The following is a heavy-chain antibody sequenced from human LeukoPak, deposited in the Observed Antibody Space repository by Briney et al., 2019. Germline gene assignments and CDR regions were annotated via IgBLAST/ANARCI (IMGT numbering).Heavy chain of an antibody. CDR2: VYYGGST. J-gene: IGHJ4*02. CDR1: GGPISTSNYL. V-gene: IGHV4-39*01. CDR3: ARHDRYFYDGSGHITLSFFDY. Sequence: KTSETLSLTCSVSGGPISTSNYLWAWIRQPPGKGLEWIGSVYYGGSTQYNPALQSRVTISIDTSKNQFSLNLNSVTAADTAVYYCARHDRYFYDGSGHITLSFFDYWGQGTLVTVSS. D-gene: IGHD3-22*01.